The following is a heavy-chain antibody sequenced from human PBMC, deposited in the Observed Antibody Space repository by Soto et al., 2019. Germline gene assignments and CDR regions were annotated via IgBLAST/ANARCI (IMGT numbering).Heavy chain of an antibody. CDR2: IYYNGSI. CDR1: GASVNSEYFY. Sequence: QVQLQESGPGLVKPSETLSLTCTVSGASVNSEYFYWNWIRQPPGKGLEWIGCIYYNGSITYNSSLKSRVTISLDTSKNQFALKLTSGTAAGTAVYYCARGIRLIIVRGGIVNSWGQGTLVTVSS. J-gene: IGHJ5*02. D-gene: IGHD3-10*01. CDR3: ARGIRLIIVRGGIVNS. V-gene: IGHV4-61*01.